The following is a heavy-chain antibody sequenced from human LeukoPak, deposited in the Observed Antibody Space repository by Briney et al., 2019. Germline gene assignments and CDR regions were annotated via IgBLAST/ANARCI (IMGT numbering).Heavy chain of an antibody. V-gene: IGHV4-59*01. CDR2: IYDSGST. J-gene: IGHJ4*02. CDR3: ARGREHYYDSSGYYLDY. D-gene: IGHD3-22*01. CDR1: GGSISSYY. Sequence: SETLSLTCTVSGGSISSYYWSWIRQPPGKGLEWIGYIYDSGSTNYNPSLKSRVTISVDTSKNQFSLKLSSVTAADTAVYYCARGREHYYDSSGYYLDYWGQGNVVTVSS.